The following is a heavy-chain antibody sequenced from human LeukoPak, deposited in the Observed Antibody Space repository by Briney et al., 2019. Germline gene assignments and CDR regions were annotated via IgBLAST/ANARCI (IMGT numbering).Heavy chain of an antibody. Sequence: PGGSLRLSCAASGFTFSSYSMNWVRQAPGKGLEWVSSISSSSSYIYYADSVKGRFTISRDNAKNSLYLQMNSLRAEDTAVYYCASGQLWSGTYYFDYWGQGTLVTVSS. CDR2: ISSSSSYI. D-gene: IGHD5-18*01. J-gene: IGHJ4*02. V-gene: IGHV3-21*01. CDR3: ASGQLWSGTYYFDY. CDR1: GFTFSSYS.